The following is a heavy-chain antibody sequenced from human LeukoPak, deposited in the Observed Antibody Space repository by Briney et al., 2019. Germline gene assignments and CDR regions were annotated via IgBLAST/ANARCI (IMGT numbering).Heavy chain of an antibody. CDR1: GFTFSSYA. V-gene: IGHV3-30*01. D-gene: IGHD5-24*01. J-gene: IGHJ4*02. Sequence: PGRSLRLSCAASGFTFSSYAMHWVRQAPGKGLEWVAVISYNGSNKYYADSVKGRFTISRDNSKNTLYLQMNSLRAEDTAVYYCARDRRDGYNFVLYYFDYWGQGTLVTVSS. CDR3: ARDRRDGYNFVLYYFDY. CDR2: ISYNGSNK.